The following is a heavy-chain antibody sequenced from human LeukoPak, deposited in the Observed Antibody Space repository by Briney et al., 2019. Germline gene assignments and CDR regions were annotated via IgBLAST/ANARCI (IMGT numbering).Heavy chain of an antibody. CDR2: ISSSSSTI. D-gene: IGHD3-10*01. Sequence: GGSLRLSCAASGFTFSSYSMNWVRQAPGKGPEWVSYISSSSSTIYYADSVKGRFTISRDNAKNSLYLQMNSLRAEDTAAYYCARWLWFGESQYQPYNWFDPWGQGTLVTVSS. J-gene: IGHJ5*02. V-gene: IGHV3-48*01. CDR1: GFTFSSYS. CDR3: ARWLWFGESQYQPYNWFDP.